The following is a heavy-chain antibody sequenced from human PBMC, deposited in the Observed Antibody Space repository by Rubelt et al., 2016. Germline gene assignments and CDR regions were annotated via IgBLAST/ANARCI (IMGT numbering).Heavy chain of an antibody. CDR2: IQQDGSER. J-gene: IGHJ3*02. CDR3: ARGKCSSTSCYRIDAFDI. CDR1: GFTFSSYW. D-gene: IGHD2-2*02. Sequence: EVQLVESGGGLVQPGGSLRLSCAASGFTFSSYWMSCVRPAPGKGLEWVANIQQDGSERYYVDSVKRRFTISRGNATNSLMLQRNSLGAEDTAVDYCARGKCSSTSCYRIDAFDIWGQGTMVTVSS. V-gene: IGHV3-7*01.